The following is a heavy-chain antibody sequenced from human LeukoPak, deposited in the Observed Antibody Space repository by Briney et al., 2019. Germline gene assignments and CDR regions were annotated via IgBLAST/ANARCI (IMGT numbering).Heavy chain of an antibody. CDR1: GGSFSGYY. Sequence: SEALSLTCAVYGGSFSGYYWSWIRQPPGKGLEWIGEINHSGSTNYNPSLKSRVTISVDTSKNQFSLNLSSVTAADTAVYYCARPLGYSSGWYYYWGQGTLVTVSS. V-gene: IGHV4-34*01. J-gene: IGHJ4*02. CDR3: ARPLGYSSGWYYY. D-gene: IGHD6-19*01. CDR2: INHSGST.